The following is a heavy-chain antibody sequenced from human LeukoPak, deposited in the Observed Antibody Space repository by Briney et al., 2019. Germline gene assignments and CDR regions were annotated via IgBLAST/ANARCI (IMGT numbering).Heavy chain of an antibody. J-gene: IGHJ6*02. D-gene: IGHD6-19*01. Sequence: PGGSLRLSCAASGFTFSSYEMNWVRQAPGKGLEWVSYIRSSGSTIYYADSVKGRFTISRDNAKNSLYLQMNSLRAEDTAVYYCARGWLAYYYYGMDVWGQGTTVTVSS. V-gene: IGHV3-48*03. CDR3: ARGWLAYYYYGMDV. CDR2: IRSSGSTI. CDR1: GFTFSSYE.